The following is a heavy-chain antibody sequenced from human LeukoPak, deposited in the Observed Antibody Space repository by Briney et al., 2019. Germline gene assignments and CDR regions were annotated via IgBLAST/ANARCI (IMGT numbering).Heavy chain of an antibody. J-gene: IGHJ5*02. V-gene: IGHV4-31*03. CDR2: IYYSGST. CDR1: GGSISSGGYY. CDR3: ASNRLLLWFGEPSPGWFDP. D-gene: IGHD3-10*01. Sequence: PSETLSLICTVSGGSISSGGYYWSWIRQHPGKGLEWIGYIYYSGSTYYNPSLKSRVTISVDTSKNQFSLKLSSVTAADTAVYYCASNRLLLWFGEPSPGWFDPWGQGTLVTVSS.